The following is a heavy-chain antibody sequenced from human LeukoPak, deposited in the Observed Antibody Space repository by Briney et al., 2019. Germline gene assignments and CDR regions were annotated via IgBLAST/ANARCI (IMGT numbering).Heavy chain of an antibody. V-gene: IGHV1-24*01. Sequence: ASVKVSCKVSGYTLTELSMHWVRQAPGKGLEWMGGFDPEDGETIYAQKFQGRVTMTEDTTTDTAYMELSSLRSEDTAVYYCATLPFGSGPFDYWGQGTLVTVSS. CDR1: GYTLTELS. CDR3: ATLPFGSGPFDY. D-gene: IGHD3-10*01. J-gene: IGHJ4*02. CDR2: FDPEDGET.